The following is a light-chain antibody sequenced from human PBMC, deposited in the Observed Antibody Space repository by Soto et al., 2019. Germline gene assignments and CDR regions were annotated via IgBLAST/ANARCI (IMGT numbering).Light chain of an antibody. CDR2: DAS. CDR1: QSVSSY. CDR3: QQRSNWLT. J-gene: IGKJ4*01. Sequence: EIVLTQSPATLSLSPGERATLSCRASQSVSSYLAWYQQKPGQAPRLLIYDASNRATGIPARFSGSGSGTDFNLTISSLEPEDFAVYYCQQRSNWLTFGGGTKVDIK. V-gene: IGKV3-11*01.